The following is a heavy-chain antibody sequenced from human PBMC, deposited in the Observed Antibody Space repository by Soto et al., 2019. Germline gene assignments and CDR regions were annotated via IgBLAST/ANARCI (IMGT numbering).Heavy chain of an antibody. J-gene: IGHJ6*03. CDR1: GGSISSSSYY. CDR3: ARQRGSSWYGYMDV. CDR2: IYYSGST. D-gene: IGHD6-13*01. V-gene: IGHV4-39*01. Sequence: SETLSLTCTVSGGSISSSSYYWGWIRQPPGKGLEWIGSIYYSGSTYYNPSLKSRVTISVDTSKNQFSLKLSSVTAADTAVYYCARQRGSSWYGYMDVWGKGTTVTVS.